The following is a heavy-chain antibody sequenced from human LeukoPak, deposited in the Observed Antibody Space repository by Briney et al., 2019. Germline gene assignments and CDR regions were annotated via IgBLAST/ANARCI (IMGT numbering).Heavy chain of an antibody. CDR2: FLYSGTT. V-gene: IGHV4-59*02. D-gene: IGHD1-26*01. Sequence: PSETLSLTCSVSNGAVKNYYWTWIRQPPGQGLEWIGNFLYSGTTTYRASLDSRLIISVDNSKNTVSLRLFSVTAADTAVYYCATLVYSGSRYHFDNWGQGTLLTVSS. J-gene: IGHJ4*02. CDR3: ATLVYSGSRYHFDN. CDR1: NGAVKNYY.